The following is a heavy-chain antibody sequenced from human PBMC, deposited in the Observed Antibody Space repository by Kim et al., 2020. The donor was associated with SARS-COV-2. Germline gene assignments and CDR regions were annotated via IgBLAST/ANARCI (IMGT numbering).Heavy chain of an antibody. V-gene: IGHV3-30-3*01. CDR1: GFTFSSYA. CDR3: ARSTSAIDY. J-gene: IGHJ4*02. Sequence: GGSLRLSCAASGFTFSSYAMHWVRQAPGKGLEWVAVISYDGSNKYYADSVKGRFTISRDNSKNTLYLQMNSLRAEDTAVYYCARSTSAIDYWGQGTLVTVSS. CDR2: ISYDGSNK.